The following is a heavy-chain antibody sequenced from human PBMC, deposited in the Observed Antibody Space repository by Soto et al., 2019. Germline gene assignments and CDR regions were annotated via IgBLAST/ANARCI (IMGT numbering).Heavy chain of an antibody. V-gene: IGHV3-9*01. CDR1: GFTFDDYA. CDR2: INWNSCSI. D-gene: IGHD6-13*01. J-gene: IGHJ1*01. Sequence: EVQLVESGGGLVQPGRSLRLSCAASGFTFDDYAMRWVRQVPGKGLEWVSGINWNSCSIGYGDSVKGRFAISRDNAKNSLHLQMNSLSAEDTAFYYCVKDESINWYSGHFRHWGQGTLVTVSS. CDR3: VKDESINWYSGHFRH.